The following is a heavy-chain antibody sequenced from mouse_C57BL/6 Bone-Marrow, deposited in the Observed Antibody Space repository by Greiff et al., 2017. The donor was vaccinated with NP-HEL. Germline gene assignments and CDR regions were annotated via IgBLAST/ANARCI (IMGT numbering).Heavy chain of an antibody. CDR2: IDPEDGDT. Sequence: EVQLQQSGAELVRPGASVKLSCTASGFNIKDYYMHWVKQRPEQGLEWIGRIDPEDGDTEYAPKFQGKATMTADTSSNTAYLQLSSLTSEDTAVYYCTTYGSSSRDFDYWGQGTTLTVSS. CDR3: TTYGSSSRDFDY. D-gene: IGHD1-1*01. CDR1: GFNIKDYY. V-gene: IGHV14-1*01. J-gene: IGHJ2*01.